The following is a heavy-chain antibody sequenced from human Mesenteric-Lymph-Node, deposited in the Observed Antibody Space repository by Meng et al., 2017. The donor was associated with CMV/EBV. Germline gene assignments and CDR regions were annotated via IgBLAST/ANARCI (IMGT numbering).Heavy chain of an antibody. Sequence: GESLKISCAASGFTFSSYWMSWVRQAPGKGLEWVANIKQDGSEKYYVDSVKGRFTISRDHAKNSLYLQMDSLRAEDTAVYYCAKVQYYDFWSGYHYYYFYAMDVWGQGTTVTVSS. CDR2: IKQDGSEK. D-gene: IGHD3-3*01. V-gene: IGHV3-7*01. CDR1: GFTFSSYW. CDR3: AKVQYYDFWSGYHYYYFYAMDV. J-gene: IGHJ6*02.